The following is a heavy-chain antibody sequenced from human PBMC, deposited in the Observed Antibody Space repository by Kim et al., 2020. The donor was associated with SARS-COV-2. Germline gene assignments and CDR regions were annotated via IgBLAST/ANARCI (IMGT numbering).Heavy chain of an antibody. CDR2: FYRSGNT. Sequence: SETLSLTCTVSGYSISSGYYWGWIRQPPGKGLEWIGNFYRSGNTYYNPSLKSRVTISVDTSKNQFSLKLTSVTAADTAVYYCARDGAYDSSGYRIDYWG. D-gene: IGHD3-22*01. J-gene: IGHJ4*01. CDR1: GYSISSGYY. CDR3: ARDGAYDSSGYRIDY. V-gene: IGHV4-38-2*02.